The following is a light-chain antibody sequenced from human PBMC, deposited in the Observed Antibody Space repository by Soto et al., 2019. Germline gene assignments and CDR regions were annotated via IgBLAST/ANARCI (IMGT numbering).Light chain of an antibody. CDR2: DAS. J-gene: IGKJ5*01. CDR1: QSVSNY. Sequence: SQSVSNYLAWYQQRPGQAPRLLIYDASNRATGIPARFSGSGSGTDFTLTISSLEPEDFAVYYCQQRSNWPPITFGQGTRLEIK. CDR3: QQRSNWPPIT. V-gene: IGKV3-11*01.